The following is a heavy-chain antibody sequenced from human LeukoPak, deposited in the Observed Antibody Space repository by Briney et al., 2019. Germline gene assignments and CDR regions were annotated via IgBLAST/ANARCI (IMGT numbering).Heavy chain of an antibody. CDR1: GFTFSSYS. CDR3: AREAYYYDSSGYVHDAFDI. J-gene: IGHJ3*02. CDR2: ISSRSSYI. V-gene: IGHV3-21*01. Sequence: GGSLRLSCAASGFTFSSYSMNWVRQAPGKGLEWASSISSRSSYIYHADSVKGRFTISRDNAKNSLYLQMNSLRAEDTAVYYCAREAYYYDSSGYVHDAFDIWGQGTVVTVSS. D-gene: IGHD3-22*01.